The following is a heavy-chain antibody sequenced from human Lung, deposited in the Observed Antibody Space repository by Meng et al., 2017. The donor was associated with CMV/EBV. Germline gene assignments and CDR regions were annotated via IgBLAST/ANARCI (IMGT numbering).Heavy chain of an antibody. CDR1: GGSINNYY. CDR2: ISYSGST. J-gene: IGHJ4*02. CDR3: ARGSLSVVDPDHYFDY. V-gene: IGHV4-59*01. Sequence: SXTLSLXCTVSGGSINNYYWTWIRQPPGMRLEWIGYISYSGSTKYNPSLKSRVTISVDTSKNHFSLKLSSVTAADTAVYYCARGSLSVVDPDHYFDYWVRGTXVTVAS. D-gene: IGHD2-15*01.